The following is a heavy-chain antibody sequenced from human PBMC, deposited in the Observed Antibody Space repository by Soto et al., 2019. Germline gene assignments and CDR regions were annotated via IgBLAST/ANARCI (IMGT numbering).Heavy chain of an antibody. J-gene: IGHJ4*02. D-gene: IGHD3-10*01. V-gene: IGHV4-39*01. CDR1: GGSISSSSNY. CDR2: IYFNGSP. Sequence: PSETLSLTCAVSGGSISSSSNYWGWIRQPPGKGLEWIGSIYFNGSPYYSPSLKSRVTISVDTSKNQFALKLISVTAADTAVYYCARPGNYGSGSYLYYLDYWGQGTLVTVSS. CDR3: ARPGNYGSGSYLYYLDY.